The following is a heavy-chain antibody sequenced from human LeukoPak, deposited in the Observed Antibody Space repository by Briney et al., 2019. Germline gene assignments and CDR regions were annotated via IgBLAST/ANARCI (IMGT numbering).Heavy chain of an antibody. V-gene: IGHV4-39*01. CDR1: GGSISSSSYY. D-gene: IGHD5-18*01. J-gene: IGHJ6*02. CDR2: IYYSGST. CDR3: AGLYSYGYVSYYYYGMDV. Sequence: SETLSLTCTVSGGSISSSSYYWGWIRQPPGKGLEWIGSIYYSGSTYYNPSLKSRVTISVDTSKNQFSLKLSSVTAADTAVYYCAGLYSYGYVSYYYYGMDVWGQGTTVTVSS.